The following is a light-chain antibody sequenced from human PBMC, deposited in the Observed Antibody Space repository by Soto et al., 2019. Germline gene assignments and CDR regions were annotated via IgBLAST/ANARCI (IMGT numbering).Light chain of an antibody. V-gene: IGKV3-11*01. CDR2: DAS. J-gene: IGKJ1*01. CDR3: QQSSNWPPWT. Sequence: EIVLTQSPATLSLSPGERATFSCKASQSVGTSLAWFQQKPGQAPRLLIYDASVRVTGIPARFSGSGSGTDFTLTISRLQPEDIVVYYCQQSSNWPPWTFGRGTRVEI. CDR1: QSVGTS.